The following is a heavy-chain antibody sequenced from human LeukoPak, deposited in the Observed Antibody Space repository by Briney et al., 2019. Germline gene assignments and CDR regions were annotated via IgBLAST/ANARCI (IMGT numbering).Heavy chain of an antibody. CDR2: ISGSGGST. V-gene: IGHV3-23*01. CDR1: GFTFSSYA. D-gene: IGHD3-16*02. Sequence: GGPLRLSCAASGFTFSSYAMSWVRQAPGKGLEWVSAISGSGGSTYYADSVKGRFTISRDNSKTTLYLQMNSLRAEDTAVYYCAKERDDYVWGSYRPYYFDYWGQGTLVTVSS. J-gene: IGHJ4*02. CDR3: AKERDDYVWGSYRPYYFDY.